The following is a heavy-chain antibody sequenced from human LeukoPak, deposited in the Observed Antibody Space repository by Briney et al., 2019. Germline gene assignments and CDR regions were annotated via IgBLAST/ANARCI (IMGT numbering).Heavy chain of an antibody. V-gene: IGHV4-39*07. CDR1: GGSISSGSYY. D-gene: IGHD3-22*01. J-gene: IGHJ4*02. CDR2: GDYSGGT. CDR3: AREFNYDSSGYPDY. Sequence: SETLSLTCTVSGGSISSGSYYWAWIRQPPGKGLEWIASGDYSGGTYYNPSLESRVAISVDTSKNQFSLKLSSVTAADTAVYFCAREFNYDSSGYPDYWGQGTLVTVSS.